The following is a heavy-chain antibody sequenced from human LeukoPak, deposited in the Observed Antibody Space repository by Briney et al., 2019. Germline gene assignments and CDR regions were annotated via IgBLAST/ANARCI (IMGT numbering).Heavy chain of an antibody. V-gene: IGHV4-59*01. CDR1: GGSISSYY. CDR3: ARVYRSRITIFGVVIIPTWFDP. D-gene: IGHD3-3*01. CDR2: IYYSGST. J-gene: IGHJ5*02. Sequence: SETLSLTCTVSGGSISSYYWSWIRQPPGKGLEWIGYIYYSGSTNYNPSLKSRVTISVDTSKNQFSLKLSSVTAADTAVYYCARVYRSRITIFGVVIIPTWFDPWGQGTLVTVSS.